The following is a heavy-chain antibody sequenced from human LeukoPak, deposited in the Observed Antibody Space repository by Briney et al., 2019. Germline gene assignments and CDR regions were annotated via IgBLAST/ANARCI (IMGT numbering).Heavy chain of an antibody. J-gene: IGHJ4*02. Sequence: GGSLRLSCAASGFTFSSYEMNWVRQAPGKGLEWVSYIRGSGSIIYYADSVKGRFTISRDNAKNSLYLQMNSLRAEDTAVYYCARGTNCALWGPGTLVTVSS. V-gene: IGHV3-48*03. CDR3: ARGTNCAL. CDR2: IRGSGSII. D-gene: IGHD1-1*01. CDR1: GFTFSSYE.